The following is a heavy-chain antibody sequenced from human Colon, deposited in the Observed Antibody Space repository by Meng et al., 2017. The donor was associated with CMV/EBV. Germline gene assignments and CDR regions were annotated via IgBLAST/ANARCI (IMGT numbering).Heavy chain of an antibody. D-gene: IGHD3-16*02. CDR3: ARKGWNYREAFDM. Sequence: GGSLRLSCAASGFTFSNYWMHWVRQVPGKGLVWVSRISNDGSTTDYADSVKGRFTISRDNAKNTLYLQMNSLRAEDTAVYYCARKGWNYREAFDMWGQGTRVTVSS. V-gene: IGHV3-74*01. J-gene: IGHJ3*02. CDR2: ISNDGSTT. CDR1: GFTFSNYW.